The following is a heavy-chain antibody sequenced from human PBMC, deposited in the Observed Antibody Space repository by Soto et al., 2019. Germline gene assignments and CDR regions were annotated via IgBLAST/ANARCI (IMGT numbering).Heavy chain of an antibody. V-gene: IGHV3-30*03. J-gene: IGHJ4*02. CDR3: TRSLGGSSYFVSDH. D-gene: IGHD2-15*01. Sequence: QVQLVESGGGVVQPGRSLRLSCAASGFTFSGYGMQWVRQAPGKGLEWGAVIANDVSDQFYVDSVKGRFIISRDNSKNTLYLEMNSLSAEDTAMYYCTRSLGGSSYFVSDHWGQGTLVTVSS. CDR2: IANDVSDQ. CDR1: GFTFSGYG.